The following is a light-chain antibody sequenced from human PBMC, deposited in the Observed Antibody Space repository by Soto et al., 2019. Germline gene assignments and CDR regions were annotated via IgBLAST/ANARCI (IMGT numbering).Light chain of an antibody. V-gene: IGLV2-8*01. Sequence: QSVLTQPPSAAGSPGQSVTISCTGTSTDVGGYNYVSWYQQYPGKAPKLMIYEVSKRPSGVPDRFSGSKSGNTASLTVSGLQAEDEAGYYCCSYAGSRTYVFGPGTKVTV. CDR2: EVS. CDR3: CSYAGSRTYV. J-gene: IGLJ1*01. CDR1: STDVGGYNY.